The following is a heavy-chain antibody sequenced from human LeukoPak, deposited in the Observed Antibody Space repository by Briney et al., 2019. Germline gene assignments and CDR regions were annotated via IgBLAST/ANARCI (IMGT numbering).Heavy chain of an antibody. CDR2: IRYDGSNK. CDR1: GFTFSSYG. V-gene: IGHV3-30*02. J-gene: IGHJ4*02. D-gene: IGHD6-13*01. CDR3: AKGGYSSSWIDY. Sequence: GGSLRLSCAASGFTFSSYGMHWVRQAPGKGLEWVAFIRYDGSNKYYADSVKGRFTISRDNSKNTLYLQMNSLRVEDTAVYYCAKGGYSSSWIDYWGQGTLVTVSS.